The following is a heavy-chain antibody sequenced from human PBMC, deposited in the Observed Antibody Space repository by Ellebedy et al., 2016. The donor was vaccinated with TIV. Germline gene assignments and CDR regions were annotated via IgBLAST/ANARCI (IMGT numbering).Heavy chain of an antibody. CDR2: ISDRGST. D-gene: IGHD1-26*01. CDR1: GGSISSSSYY. Sequence: SETLSLTCSVSGGSISSSSYYWAWIRQPPGKGLEWIGYISDRGSTDYSPSLKSRVTISVDTSRNQFSLRLRSVTAADTAVYYCARGHPPSGSFTLDSWGQGTLVTVSS. V-gene: IGHV4-61*05. CDR3: ARGHPPSGSFTLDS. J-gene: IGHJ4*02.